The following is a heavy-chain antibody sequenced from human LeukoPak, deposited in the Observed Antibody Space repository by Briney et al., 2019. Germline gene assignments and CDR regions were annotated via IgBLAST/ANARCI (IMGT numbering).Heavy chain of an antibody. J-gene: IGHJ4*02. Sequence: GGSLTLSCTPSVFTLNSYSMNGVRQAPGKGLEGVSSISSSSRYIYYAHSVKGRFTISRHNANNSLYLQMNSQTAKHTAIYFCARDPRHYGDFADCWGQGTLVTVSS. CDR3: ARDPRHYGDFADC. D-gene: IGHD4-17*01. CDR2: ISSSSRYI. CDR1: VFTLNSYS. V-gene: IGHV3-21*04.